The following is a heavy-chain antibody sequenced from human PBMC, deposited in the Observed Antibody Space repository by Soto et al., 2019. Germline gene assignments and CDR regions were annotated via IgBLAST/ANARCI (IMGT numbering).Heavy chain of an antibody. Sequence: SETLSVTCTVSGGSISSSSYYWGWIRQPPGKGLEWIGSIYYSGSTYYNPSLKSRVTISVDTSKNQFSLKLSSVTAADTAVYYCARWGVGHYYDSSGYPTWGQGTLVTVSS. D-gene: IGHD3-22*01. V-gene: IGHV4-39*01. CDR1: GGSISSSSYY. CDR2: IYYSGST. CDR3: ARWGVGHYYDSSGYPT. J-gene: IGHJ5*02.